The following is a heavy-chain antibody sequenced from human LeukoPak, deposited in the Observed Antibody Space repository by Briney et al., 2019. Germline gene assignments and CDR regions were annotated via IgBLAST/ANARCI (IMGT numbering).Heavy chain of an antibody. CDR1: GFTFSSYG. CDR3: AKDGGFDVYGMDV. V-gene: IGHV3-23*01. D-gene: IGHD3-16*01. CDR2: ISGSGEST. J-gene: IGHJ6*02. Sequence: GGSLRLSCAASGFTFSSYGMNWVRQAPGKGLEWVSSISGSGESTYYEDSVQGRFAISRDNSKNTLYLQMNSLSPEDTAEYFCAKDGGFDVYGMDVWGQGTTVTVSS.